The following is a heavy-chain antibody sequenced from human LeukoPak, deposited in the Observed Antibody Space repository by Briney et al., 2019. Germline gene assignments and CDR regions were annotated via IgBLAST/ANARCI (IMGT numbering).Heavy chain of an antibody. CDR2: IKQDGSEK. D-gene: IGHD2-15*01. CDR3: ARSPHCSGGSCYFGDY. V-gene: IGHV3-7*01. CDR1: GFTFISYW. J-gene: IGHJ4*02. Sequence: GGSLRLSCAASGFTFISYWMSWVRQAPGKGLEWVANIKQDGSEKYYVDSVKGRFTISRDNAKNSLYLQMDSLRAEDTAVYYCARSPHCSGGSCYFGDYWGQGTLVTVSS.